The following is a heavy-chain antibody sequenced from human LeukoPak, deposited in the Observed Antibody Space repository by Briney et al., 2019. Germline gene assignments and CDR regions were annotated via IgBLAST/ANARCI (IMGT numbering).Heavy chain of an antibody. Sequence: GGSLRLSCVASGFTFSSYSINWVRQAPGKGLEWVSSISSSSSYIYYADSVKGRFTISRDNAKNTLYLQMNSLRAEDTAVYYCAKGTTVTTYFDYWGQGTLVTVSS. J-gene: IGHJ4*02. CDR2: ISSSSSYI. CDR3: AKGTTVTTYFDY. V-gene: IGHV3-21*01. D-gene: IGHD4-17*01. CDR1: GFTFSSYS.